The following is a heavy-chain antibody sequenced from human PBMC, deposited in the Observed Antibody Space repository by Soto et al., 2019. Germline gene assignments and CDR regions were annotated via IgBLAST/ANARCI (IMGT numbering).Heavy chain of an antibody. CDR1: GFTFSSYG. Sequence: AGGSLRLSCAASGFTFSSYGMHWVRQAPGKGLEWVAVISYDGSNKYYADSVKGRFTISRDNSKNTLYLQMNSLRAEDTAVYYCAKDGGRDTATFGYYYGMDVWGQGTTVTVSS. CDR2: ISYDGSNK. V-gene: IGHV3-30*18. J-gene: IGHJ6*02. CDR3: AKDGGRDTATFGYYYGMDV. D-gene: IGHD5-18*01.